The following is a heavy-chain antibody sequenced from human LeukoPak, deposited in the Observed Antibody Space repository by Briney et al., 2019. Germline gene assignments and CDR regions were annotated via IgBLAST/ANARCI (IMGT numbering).Heavy chain of an antibody. CDR1: GFTFSSYW. CDR3: AHLLFSPYCGGDCYAATSDY. J-gene: IGHJ4*02. Sequence: PGGSLRLSCAASGFTFSSYWMHWVRQAPGKGLVWVSRINSDGSSTSYADSVKGRFTISRDNAKNTLYLQMNSLRAEDTAVYYRAHLLFSPYCGGDCYAATSDYWGQGTLVTVSS. D-gene: IGHD2-21*02. V-gene: IGHV3-74*01. CDR2: INSDGSST.